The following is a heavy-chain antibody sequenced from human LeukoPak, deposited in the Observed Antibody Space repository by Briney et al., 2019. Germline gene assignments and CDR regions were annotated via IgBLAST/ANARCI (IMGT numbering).Heavy chain of an antibody. CDR2: IYTSGST. D-gene: IGHD3-16*02. J-gene: IGHJ4*02. V-gene: IGHV4-61*02. CDR1: GGSIRSGSYY. Sequence: SQTLSLTCTVSGGSIRSGSYYWSWIRQPAGKGLEWIGRIYTSGSTNYNPSLKSRVTISVDTSKNQFSLKLSSVTAADTAVYYCATQYYDYVWGSYRHLDYWGQGTLVTVSS. CDR3: ATQYYDYVWGSYRHLDY.